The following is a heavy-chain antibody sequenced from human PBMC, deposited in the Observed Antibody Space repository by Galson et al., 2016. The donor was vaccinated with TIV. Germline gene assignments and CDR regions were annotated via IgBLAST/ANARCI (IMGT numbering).Heavy chain of an antibody. Sequence: PALVKPTQTLTLTCTFSGFSLSTSGVGVGWIRQPPGKALEWLASIYWDEDRRFSPSLKDRLIITKDTSRNQVVLTMTSMGPTDTATYYCAHNLRGPGSAWSFQYWGQGILVSV. J-gene: IGHJ4*02. CDR2: IYWDEDR. CDR3: AHNLRGPGSAWSFQY. CDR1: GFSLSTSGVG. V-gene: IGHV2-5*02. D-gene: IGHD6-13*01.